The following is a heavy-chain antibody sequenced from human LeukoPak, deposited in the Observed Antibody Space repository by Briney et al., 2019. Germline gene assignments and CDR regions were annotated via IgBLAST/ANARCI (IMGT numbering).Heavy chain of an antibody. CDR2: IYYSGST. Sequence: SETLSLTCTVSGGSISSYYWSWIRQPPGKGLEWIGYIYYSGSTNYNPSLKSRVTISVDTSKNQFSLKLSSVTAADTAVYYCATIVVDNFGYYFDYWGQGTLVTVSS. CDR1: GGSISSYY. J-gene: IGHJ4*02. CDR3: ATIVVDNFGYYFDY. D-gene: IGHD3-22*01. V-gene: IGHV4-59*01.